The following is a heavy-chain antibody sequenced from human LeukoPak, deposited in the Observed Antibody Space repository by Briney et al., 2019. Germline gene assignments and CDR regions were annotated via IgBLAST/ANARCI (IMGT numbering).Heavy chain of an antibody. J-gene: IGHJ4*02. Sequence: PSETLSLTCTVSGGSISSSSYYWGWIRQPPGKGLEWIGSIYYSGSTYYNPSLKRRVTISVDTSKNQFSLKLSSVTAADTAVYYCASVFFGGQFDYWGQGTLVTVSS. CDR3: ASVFFGGQFDY. V-gene: IGHV4-39*01. CDR2: IYYSGST. CDR1: GGSISSSSYY. D-gene: IGHD3-16*01.